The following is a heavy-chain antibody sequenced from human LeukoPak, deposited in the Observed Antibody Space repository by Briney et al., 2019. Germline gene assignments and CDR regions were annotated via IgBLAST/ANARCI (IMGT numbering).Heavy chain of an antibody. V-gene: IGHV1-18*01. D-gene: IGHD4-17*01. J-gene: IGHJ6*02. Sequence: ASVKVSCKASGYTFTSYGISWVRQAPGQGLEWMGWISAYNGNTNYAQKLQGRVTMTTDTSMSTAYMELRSLRSDDTAVYYCARLSDYVGYYYGMDVWGQGTTVTVSS. CDR3: ARLSDYVGYYYGMDV. CDR1: GYTFTSYG. CDR2: ISAYNGNT.